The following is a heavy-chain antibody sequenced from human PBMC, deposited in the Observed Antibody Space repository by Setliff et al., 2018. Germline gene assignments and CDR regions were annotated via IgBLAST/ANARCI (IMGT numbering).Heavy chain of an antibody. V-gene: IGHV4-61*09. J-gene: IGHJ4*02. Sequence: ASETLSLTCSVSGASITSGGFYWTWIRQPAGKGLEWIGHISPSGSTTYNPSVKSRVTISLDTSKNHFSLKLDSVTAADTAVYYCARGDSSGNNYLVLDYWGQGMLVTVSS. CDR3: ARGDSSGNNYLVLDY. CDR1: GASITSGGFY. D-gene: IGHD5-18*01. CDR2: ISPSGST.